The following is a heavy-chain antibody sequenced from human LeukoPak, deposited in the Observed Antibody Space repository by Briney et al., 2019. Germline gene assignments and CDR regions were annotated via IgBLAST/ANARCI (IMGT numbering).Heavy chain of an antibody. J-gene: IGHJ4*02. D-gene: IGHD6-13*01. CDR1: GDPISSYSNYK. Sequence: PSETLSLTCTGSGDPISSYSNYKWSWIRQPPGKGLEWIGYIYYHGSTNYNPSLKSRVTFSVDTSKNQFSLKLSSVTAADTAVYHCAREYSAFDYWGQGTLVTVSS. CDR3: AREYSAFDY. V-gene: IGHV4-61*01. CDR2: IYYHGST.